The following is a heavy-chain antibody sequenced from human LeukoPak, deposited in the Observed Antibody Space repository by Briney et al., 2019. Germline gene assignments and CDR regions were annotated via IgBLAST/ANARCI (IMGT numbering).Heavy chain of an antibody. Sequence: SETLSLTCAVYGGSFSGYYGSWIRQPPGKGLEWIGEINHSGSTNYNPSLKSRVTISVDTSKNQFSLKLSSVTAADTAVYYCARRAPRGYCTGGVCYFNWFDPWGQGNLVTVSS. V-gene: IGHV4-34*01. CDR3: ARRAPRGYCTGGVCYFNWFDP. D-gene: IGHD2-8*02. CDR2: INHSGST. J-gene: IGHJ5*02. CDR1: GGSFSGYY.